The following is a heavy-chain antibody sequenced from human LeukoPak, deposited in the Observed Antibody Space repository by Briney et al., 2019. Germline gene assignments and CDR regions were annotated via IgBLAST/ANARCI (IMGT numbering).Heavy chain of an antibody. Sequence: GGSLRLSCAASGFTFSDYYMSWIRQAPGKGLEWVSYISSSSSYTNYADSVKGRFTISRDNAKNSLYLQMNSLRAEDTAVYYCARVSTAASLAIDSWGQGTLVTVST. CDR3: ARVSTAASLAIDS. CDR1: GFTFSDYY. D-gene: IGHD6-13*01. CDR2: ISSSSSYT. J-gene: IGHJ4*02. V-gene: IGHV3-11*06.